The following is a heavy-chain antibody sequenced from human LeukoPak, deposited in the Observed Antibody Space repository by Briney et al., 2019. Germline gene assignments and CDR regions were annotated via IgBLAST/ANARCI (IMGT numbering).Heavy chain of an antibody. CDR2: IYPGDSDT. J-gene: IGHJ6*04. V-gene: IGHV5-51*07. Sequence: GESLKISRTGSGYSFTSYWIGLVNHIPRKGQEWMGIIYPGDSDTRYSPSFQGQVTISADKSISTAYLQWSSLKASDTAMYYCVLRFLEWFVWGKGTTVTVSS. CDR3: VLRFLEWFV. CDR1: GYSFTSYW. D-gene: IGHD3-3*01.